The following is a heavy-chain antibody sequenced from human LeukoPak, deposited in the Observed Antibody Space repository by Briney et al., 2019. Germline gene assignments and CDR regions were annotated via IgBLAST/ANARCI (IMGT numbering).Heavy chain of an antibody. D-gene: IGHD2-21*01. CDR3: AREIGPFPRYYFDY. CDR1: GGTFSSYA. CDR2: IIPIFGTV. Sequence: SVKVSCKASGGTFSSYAISWVRQAPGQGLEWMGGIIPIFGTVNYAQKFQGRVTITADESTSTAYMELSSLRSEDTAVYYCAREIGPFPRYYFDYWGQGTLVTVSS. J-gene: IGHJ4*02. V-gene: IGHV1-69*13.